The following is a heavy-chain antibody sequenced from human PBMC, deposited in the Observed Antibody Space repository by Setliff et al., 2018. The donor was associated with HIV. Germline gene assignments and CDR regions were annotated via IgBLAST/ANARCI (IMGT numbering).Heavy chain of an antibody. Sequence: ASVKVSCKASGYTFSNYDINWVRQATGQGLEWMGWMNPNSGNTGYAQKFQGRVTMTRNTSISTAYMQLSSLRSEDTAVYFCARAPRGVGSSSHFDYWGRGTLVTVSP. CDR3: ARAPRGVGSSSHFDY. J-gene: IGHJ4*02. V-gene: IGHV1-8*02. CDR1: GYTFSNYD. D-gene: IGHD2-2*01. CDR2: MNPNSGNT.